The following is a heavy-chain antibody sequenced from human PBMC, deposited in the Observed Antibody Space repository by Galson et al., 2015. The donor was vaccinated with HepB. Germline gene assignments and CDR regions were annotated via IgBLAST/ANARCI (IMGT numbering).Heavy chain of an antibody. CDR1: GFTFSSDG. CDR3: ARDRYCSSTSCFYALDI. D-gene: IGHD2-2*01. J-gene: IGHJ3*02. Sequence: SLRLSCAAPGFTFSSDGMHWVRQAPGKGLEWVAVIWYDGSNKYYGDSVKGRFTISRDNSKNTLYLQMNSLRAEDTAVYYCARDRYCSSTSCFYALDIWGQGTMVTVSS. V-gene: IGHV3-33*01. CDR2: IWYDGSNK.